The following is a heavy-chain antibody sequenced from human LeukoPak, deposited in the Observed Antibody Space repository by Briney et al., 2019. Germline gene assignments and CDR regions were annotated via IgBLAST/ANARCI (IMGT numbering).Heavy chain of an antibody. CDR2: IWFDGSNE. Sequence: PGGSLRLSCATSGFTFTNYGMHWVRQAPGKGLEWVAVIWFDGSNEYYADSVKGRFTISRDNSRNTLYLQMNSLRAEDTAVYYCARDPSTMITPNAFDIWGQGTLVTVSS. CDR3: ARDPSTMITPNAFDI. CDR1: GFTFTNYG. J-gene: IGHJ4*02. V-gene: IGHV3-33*01. D-gene: IGHD4-23*01.